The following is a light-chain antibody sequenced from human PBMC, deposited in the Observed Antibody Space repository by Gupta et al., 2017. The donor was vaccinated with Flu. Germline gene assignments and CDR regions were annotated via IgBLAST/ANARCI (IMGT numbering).Light chain of an antibody. CDR3: QQYNNSPLT. CDR1: QSINSIY. Sequence: EIATLSSRTSQSINSIYVAWYQQKPGQAPMLLIDGASSSATGSPDRFSGSGSGTDFTLTIIRLEPEDSAVYYCQQYNNSPLTFGGGTKVEI. J-gene: IGKJ4*01. CDR2: GAS. V-gene: IGKV3-20*01.